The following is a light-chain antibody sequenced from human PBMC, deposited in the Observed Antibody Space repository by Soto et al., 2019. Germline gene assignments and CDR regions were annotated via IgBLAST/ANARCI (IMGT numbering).Light chain of an antibody. CDR2: GAS. J-gene: IGKJ1*01. CDR3: QQYNNWPET. CDR1: QSISSN. Sequence: IVLTQTPATRAVSGGGRATLSCRASQSISSNLAWYQQKPGQAPRPLIYGASIRATGIPARFSGSGSGTEYTLTLGSLQSDDFAVYICQQYNNWPETFGQGTKVDIK. V-gene: IGKV3-15*01.